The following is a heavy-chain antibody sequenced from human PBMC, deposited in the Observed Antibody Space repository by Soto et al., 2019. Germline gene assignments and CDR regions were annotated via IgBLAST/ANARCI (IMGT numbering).Heavy chain of an antibody. Sequence: SETLSLTCTVSGASMSNYYGSWIRQPPGKGLEHIGYVYYTGNTNYNPSLKSRVTISVDTSNNHFSLKLTSVTTADTAIYYCARSGHPFGGVVWGRGILVTVSS. CDR1: GASMSNYY. J-gene: IGHJ4*02. D-gene: IGHD3-16*01. CDR3: ARSGHPFGGVV. V-gene: IGHV4-59*01. CDR2: VYYTGNT.